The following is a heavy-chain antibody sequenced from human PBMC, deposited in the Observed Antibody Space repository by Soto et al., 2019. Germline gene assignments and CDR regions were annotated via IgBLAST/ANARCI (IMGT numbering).Heavy chain of an antibody. J-gene: IGHJ6*02. V-gene: IGHV4-59*01. CDR3: ARDQSFDRSYYYGIDF. Sequence: SETLSLTCTVSGGSISSYYWSWIRQPPGKGLEWIGYIYYSGSTNYNPSLKSRVTLTTDTSTSTVYMELRSLRSDDTAVYYCARDQSFDRSYYYGIDFWGQGTTVTVSS. CDR2: IYYSGST. CDR1: GGSISSYY. D-gene: IGHD3-22*01.